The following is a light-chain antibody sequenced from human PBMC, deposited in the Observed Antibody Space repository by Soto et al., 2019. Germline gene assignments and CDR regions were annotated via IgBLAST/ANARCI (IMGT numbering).Light chain of an antibody. CDR1: SCDVGSHYNL. CDR2: EGN. V-gene: IGLV2-23*01. Sequence: QSALTQPASVSGSPGQSIAISCTGTSCDVGSHYNLVSWYQQHPGKAPKIMIYEGNKRPSGVSDRFSGSKSGNTAFLTISGLQAEDEADYCCSSYAGSSTRVFGGGTKLTVL. J-gene: IGLJ2*01. CDR3: SSYAGSSTRV.